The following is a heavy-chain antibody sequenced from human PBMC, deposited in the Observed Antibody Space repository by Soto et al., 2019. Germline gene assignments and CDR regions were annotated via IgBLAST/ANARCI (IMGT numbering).Heavy chain of an antibody. V-gene: IGHV1-69*13. Sequence: GASVKVSCKASGGTFSSYAISWVRQAPGQGLEWMGGIIPIFGTANYAQKFQGRVTITADESTSTAYMELSSLRSEDTAVYYCASLAYFCGDCYTNLYFDYWGQGTLVSVST. D-gene: IGHD2-21*02. J-gene: IGHJ4*02. CDR2: IIPIFGTA. CDR3: ASLAYFCGDCYTNLYFDY. CDR1: GGTFSSYA.